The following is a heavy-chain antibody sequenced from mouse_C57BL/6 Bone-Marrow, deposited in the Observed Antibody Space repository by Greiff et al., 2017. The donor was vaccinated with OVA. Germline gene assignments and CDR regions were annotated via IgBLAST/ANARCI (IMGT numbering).Heavy chain of an antibody. Sequence: EVKLQQSGPELVKPGASVKISCKASGYTFTDYYMNWVKQSHGKSLEWIGDINPNNGGTSYNQKFKGKATLTVDKSSSTAYMELRSLTSEDSAVEYCARKGGSSYWYVDVWGTGTTVTVSS. CDR1: GYTFTDYY. D-gene: IGHD1-1*01. CDR2: INPNNGGT. J-gene: IGHJ1*03. CDR3: ARKGGSSYWYVDV. V-gene: IGHV1-26*01.